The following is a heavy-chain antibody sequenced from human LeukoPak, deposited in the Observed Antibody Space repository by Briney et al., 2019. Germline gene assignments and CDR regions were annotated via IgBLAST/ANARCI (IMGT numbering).Heavy chain of an antibody. Sequence: LETLSLTCTVSGGSISSGYWSWIRQPPGKGLEWIGYIYYRGSTNYNPSLKSRVTISVDTSKNQFSLKLSSVTAADTAVYYCARLSGYSSGHYYSDYWGQGTLVTVSS. D-gene: IGHD3-22*01. J-gene: IGHJ4*02. CDR3: ARLSGYSSGHYYSDY. V-gene: IGHV4-59*01. CDR1: GGSISSGY. CDR2: IYYRGST.